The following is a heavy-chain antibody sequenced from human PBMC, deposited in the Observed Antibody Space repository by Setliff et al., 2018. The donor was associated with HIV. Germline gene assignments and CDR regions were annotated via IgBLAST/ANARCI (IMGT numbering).Heavy chain of an antibody. D-gene: IGHD1-20*01. J-gene: IGHJ4*02. CDR3: ARDYSRYTWNYFDY. CDR1: GFTFSSCW. CDR2: ITHDGSSK. V-gene: IGHV3-30*03. Sequence: PGGSLRLSCAASGFTFSSCWVTWVRQGPGKGLEWVAVITHDGSSKYYADSVKGRFTISRDNSKNTLYLQMNSPRADDTALYYCARDYSRYTWNYFDYWGQGTLVTVSS.